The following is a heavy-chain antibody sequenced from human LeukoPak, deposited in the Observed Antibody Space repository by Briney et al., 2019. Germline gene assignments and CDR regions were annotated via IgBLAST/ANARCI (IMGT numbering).Heavy chain of an antibody. CDR2: ISYDGSNK. J-gene: IGHJ4*02. CDR1: GFTFSSYG. CDR3: AKDGQDGYNSHYFDY. D-gene: IGHD5-24*01. V-gene: IGHV3-30*18. Sequence: GGSLRLSCAASGFTFSSYGMHWVRQAPGKGLEWVAVISYDGSNKYYADSVKGRFTISRDNSKNTLYLQMNSLRAEDTAVYYCAKDGQDGYNSHYFDYWGQGTLVTVSS.